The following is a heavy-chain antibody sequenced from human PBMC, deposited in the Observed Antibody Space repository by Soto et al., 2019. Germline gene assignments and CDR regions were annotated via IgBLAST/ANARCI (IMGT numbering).Heavy chain of an antibody. V-gene: IGHV1-18*01. CDR3: ARNGYSGSYYYYYYMDV. CDR1: GYTFTSYG. CDR2: ISAYNGNT. D-gene: IGHD1-26*01. J-gene: IGHJ6*03. Sequence: ASVKVSCKASGYTFTSYGISWVRQAPGQGLEWMGWISAYNGNTNYAQKLQGRVTMTTDTSTSTAYMELRSLRSDDTAVYYCARNGYSGSYYYYYYMDVWGKGTTVTVSS.